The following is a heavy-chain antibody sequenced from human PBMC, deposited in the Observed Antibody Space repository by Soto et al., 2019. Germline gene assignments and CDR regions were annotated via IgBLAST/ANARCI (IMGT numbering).Heavy chain of an antibody. V-gene: IGHV2-5*02. CDR3: AHRASCSVSVGVGWFDS. CDR1: GFSLSNSGVG. CDR2: IYWDNDR. Sequence: QITLKESGPTLVEPTQTLTLTCSFSGFSLSNSGVGVGWFRQAPGKALECLGIIYWDNDRRYNPSLKDRLSITNDISKNQVGVTMTYMEPVDTGTYYCAHRASCSVSVGVGWFDSWGQGTPVTVS. J-gene: IGHJ5*01. D-gene: IGHD1-26*01.